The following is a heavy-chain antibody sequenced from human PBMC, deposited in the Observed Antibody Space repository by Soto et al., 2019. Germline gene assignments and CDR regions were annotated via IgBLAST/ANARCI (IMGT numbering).Heavy chain of an antibody. CDR3: AREVTGPGATYVMDV. CDR1: GYIFSSHC. CDR2: INPGGGRT. J-gene: IGHJ6*02. V-gene: IGHV1-46*01. D-gene: IGHD2-2*01. Sequence: ASVKVSCKASGYIFSSHCIYWVRQAPGQGLQWMGIINPGGGRTAYAQKFQGRVTLTRDMSTSTVYMELTSLTYDDTAVYDCAREVTGPGATYVMDVWGQGTTVTVS.